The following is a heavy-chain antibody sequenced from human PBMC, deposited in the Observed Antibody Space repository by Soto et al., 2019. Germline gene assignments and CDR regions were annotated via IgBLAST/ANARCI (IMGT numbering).Heavy chain of an antibody. D-gene: IGHD3-10*01. Sequence: QGHLVQSGVEVKKPGASVKVSCKASGYNFINYGITWVRQAPGQGLEWMGWIRVHKGNTNYAQKFQGRVTMTTDTSTSTAYMELRSLRPDDTAVYYCVRDLDGSGSYYPDYWGPGTLVIVSS. V-gene: IGHV1-18*01. CDR3: VRDLDGSGSYYPDY. J-gene: IGHJ4*02. CDR1: GYNFINYG. CDR2: IRVHKGNT.